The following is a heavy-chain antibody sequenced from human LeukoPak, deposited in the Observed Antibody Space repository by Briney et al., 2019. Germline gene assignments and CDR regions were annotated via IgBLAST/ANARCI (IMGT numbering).Heavy chain of an antibody. J-gene: IGHJ3*02. CDR2: INWNGGST. V-gene: IGHV3-20*04. CDR1: GFNFDDYG. CDR3: ARDRVVVAANDAFDI. D-gene: IGHD2-15*01. Sequence: GGSLRLSCAASGFNFDDYGMSWVRQAPGKGLEWVSSINWNGGSTGYADSVKGRFTISRDNAKNSLYLQMNSLRAEDTALYYCARDRVVVAANDAFDIWGQGTMVPVSS.